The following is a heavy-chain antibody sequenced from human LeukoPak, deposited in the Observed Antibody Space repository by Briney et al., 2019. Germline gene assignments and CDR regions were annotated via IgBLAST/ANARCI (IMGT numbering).Heavy chain of an antibody. CDR1: GFTFSGSA. CDR2: IRSKPNSYAT. CDR3: TRVSAYDSSGFYAFDI. J-gene: IGHJ3*02. D-gene: IGHD3-22*01. V-gene: IGHV3-73*01. Sequence: GGSLKLSCAASGFTFSGSAIHWVRQASGKGLEWVGRIRSKPNSYATAYAASVKGRFTISRDDSKNTAYLQMNSLKTEDTAVYYCTRVSAYDSSGFYAFDIWGQGTMVTVSS.